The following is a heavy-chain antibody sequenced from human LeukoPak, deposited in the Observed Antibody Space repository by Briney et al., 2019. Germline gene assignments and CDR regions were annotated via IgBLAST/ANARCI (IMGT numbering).Heavy chain of an antibody. D-gene: IGHD3-10*01. CDR1: GGSFSGYS. Sequence: ETLSLTCAVYGGSFSGYSWSWIRQPPGKGLEWIGEINHSGSTNYNPSLKSRVTISVDTSKNQFSLKLSSVTAADTAVYYCARDMVRGVKYDYWGQGTLVTVSS. J-gene: IGHJ4*02. CDR3: ARDMVRGVKYDY. CDR2: INHSGST. V-gene: IGHV4-34*01.